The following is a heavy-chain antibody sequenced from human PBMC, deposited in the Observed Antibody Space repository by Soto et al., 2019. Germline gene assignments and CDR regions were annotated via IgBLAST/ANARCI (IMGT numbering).Heavy chain of an antibody. V-gene: IGHV3-9*01. D-gene: IGHD1-26*01. Sequence: SLRLSCAASGFTFDDYAMHWVRQAPGKGLEWVSGISWNSGSIGYADSVRGRFTISRDNAKNSLYLQMNSLRAEDTALYYCAKDMSSGGWELDGFAAFDIWGQGTMVTVSS. CDR2: ISWNSGSI. J-gene: IGHJ3*02. CDR1: GFTFDDYA. CDR3: AKDMSSGGWELDGFAAFDI.